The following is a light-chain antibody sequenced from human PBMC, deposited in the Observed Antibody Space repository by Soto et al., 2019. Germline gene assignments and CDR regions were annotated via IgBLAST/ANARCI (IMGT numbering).Light chain of an antibody. J-gene: IGLJ1*01. V-gene: IGLV2-14*02. CDR3: SSYASSSSYV. Sequence: QSVLTQPASVSGSPGQSITISCTGTSSDVGSYKLVSWYQQHPGKAPKLMIYEVTSRPSGVSYRFSGSKSGNSASLTISGLQAEDEADYYCSSYASSSSYVFGGGTKVTVL. CDR1: SSDVGSYKL. CDR2: EVT.